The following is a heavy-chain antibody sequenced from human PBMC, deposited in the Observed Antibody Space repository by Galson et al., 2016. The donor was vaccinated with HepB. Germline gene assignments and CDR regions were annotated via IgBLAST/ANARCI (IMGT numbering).Heavy chain of an antibody. V-gene: IGHV3-49*03. D-gene: IGHD3-22*01. J-gene: IGHJ3*01. CDR1: GFTFSNYY. Sequence: SLRLSCAASGFTFSNYYMSWIRQAPGKGPEWVGFIRSKPFGETTEYAASVKGRFSISRDDSKSIAYLQLNSLRTDDTAVYYCARPHYIDGSGYYSIRLGVFDFWGQGTMVTVSS. CDR2: IRSKPFGETT. CDR3: ARPHYIDGSGYYSIRLGVFDF.